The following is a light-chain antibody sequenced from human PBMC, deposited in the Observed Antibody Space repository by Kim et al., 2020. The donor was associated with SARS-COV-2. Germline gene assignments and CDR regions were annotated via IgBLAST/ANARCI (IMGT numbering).Light chain of an antibody. CDR2: GAS. Sequence: EIVLTQSPGTLSLSPGERGTLSCRASQSVSNKYLAWYQQRLGQAPRLLIYGASSRATGIPDRFSGSGSGTDFTLTISRLEPEDFAVYYCQQYGSSPITFGQGTRPEIK. CDR1: QSVSNKY. V-gene: IGKV3-20*01. J-gene: IGKJ5*01. CDR3: QQYGSSPIT.